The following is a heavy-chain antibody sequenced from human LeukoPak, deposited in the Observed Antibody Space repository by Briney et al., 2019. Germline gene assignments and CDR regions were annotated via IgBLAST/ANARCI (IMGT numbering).Heavy chain of an antibody. J-gene: IGHJ4*02. CDR2: ISTYNGDT. CDR1: GYTFIDFY. V-gene: IGHV1-18*04. CDR3: ARGWIEMPTVYFDY. D-gene: IGHD5-24*01. Sequence: ASVKVSCKASGYTFIDFYMHWVRQAPGQGLEWMGWISTYNGDTKYTQKLQGRVTITADTSTRTAYMELRSLRSDDTAVYYCARGWIEMPTVYFDYWGQGTLVSVFS.